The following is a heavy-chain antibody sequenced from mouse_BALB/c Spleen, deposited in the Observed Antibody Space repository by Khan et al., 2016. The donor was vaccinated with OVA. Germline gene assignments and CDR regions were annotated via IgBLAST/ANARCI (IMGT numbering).Heavy chain of an antibody. J-gene: IGHJ3*01. CDR1: GYSITSDYA. CDR3: VRGRTY. D-gene: IGHD3-3*01. Sequence: EVQLQESGPGLVKPSQSLSLTCTVTGYSITSDYAWNWIRQFPGNKLEWMGYIRYSGSTSYIPSLKSRISITRDTSKNQFFLQLNSVTSEDTATYYCVRGRTYWGQGTLVTVSA. V-gene: IGHV3-2*02. CDR2: IRYSGST.